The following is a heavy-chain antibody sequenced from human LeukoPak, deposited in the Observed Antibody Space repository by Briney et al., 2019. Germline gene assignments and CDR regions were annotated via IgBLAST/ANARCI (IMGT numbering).Heavy chain of an antibody. D-gene: IGHD6-19*01. CDR1: GYSFTSYW. J-gene: IGHJ3*02. CDR2: IYPGDSDT. V-gene: IGHV5-51*01. Sequence: GASLKISCKGSGYSFTSYWIGWVRQMPGKGLEWMGIIYPGDSDTRYSPSFQGQVTIPADKSISTAYLQWSSLKASDTAMYYCARPRAVAGRGAFDIWGQGTMVTVSS. CDR3: ARPRAVAGRGAFDI.